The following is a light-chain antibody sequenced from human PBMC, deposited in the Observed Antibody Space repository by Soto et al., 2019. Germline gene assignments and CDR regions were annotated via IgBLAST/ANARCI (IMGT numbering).Light chain of an antibody. CDR3: QQYSSFPWT. J-gene: IGKJ1*01. V-gene: IGKV1-5*03. Sequence: DIQMTQSPSTLSASVGDRVTITCRASQSISSWLAWCQQKPGKAPKLLIYQASVLESGVPPRFSGSGSGTEFTRTISSLQPDDLATYYCQQYSSFPWTFGQGTKVESK. CDR1: QSISSW. CDR2: QAS.